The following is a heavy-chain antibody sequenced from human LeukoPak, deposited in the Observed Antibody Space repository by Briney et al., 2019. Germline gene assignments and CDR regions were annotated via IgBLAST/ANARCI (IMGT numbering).Heavy chain of an antibody. J-gene: IGHJ5*02. Sequence: PSETLSLTCTVSGGSISSYYWSWIRQPPGKGLEWIGYIYTSESTNYNPSLKSRVTISVDTSKNQFSLKLSSVTAADTAVYYCARHGRNWFDPWGQGTLVTVSS. D-gene: IGHD5-24*01. CDR2: IYTSEST. V-gene: IGHV4-4*09. CDR3: ARHGRNWFDP. CDR1: GGSISSYY.